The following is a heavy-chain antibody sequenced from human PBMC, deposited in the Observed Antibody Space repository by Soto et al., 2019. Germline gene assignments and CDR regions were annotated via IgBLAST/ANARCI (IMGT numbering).Heavy chain of an antibody. J-gene: IGHJ2*01. Sequence: SETLSLTCGVYGGSFNNYYWTWIRQSPGKGLEWIGEINHTGRTNYSPSLESRLTISIDTSKKQFSLKLRSVTAADTAVYYCAKYYGDWYWYFDLWGRGTLVTVSS. CDR2: INHTGRT. CDR3: AKYYGDWYWYFDL. V-gene: IGHV4-34*01. CDR1: GGSFNNYY. D-gene: IGHD4-17*01.